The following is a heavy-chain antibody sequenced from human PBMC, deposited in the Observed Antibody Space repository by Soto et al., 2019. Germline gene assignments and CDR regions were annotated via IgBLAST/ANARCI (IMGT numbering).Heavy chain of an antibody. CDR3: STRAYDTNGYYRFDP. D-gene: IGHD3-22*01. J-gene: IGHJ5*01. CDR1: GGSFSGHS. Sequence: SETLSLTCAVYGGSFSGHSWTWIRQSPGKGLEWIGDINHSGRVNYSPSLKSRVTISLDTSKNQFSLTLSAVTAADTAMYYCSTRAYDTNGYYRFDPWGQGTLVTSPQ. CDR2: INHSGRV. V-gene: IGHV4-34*01.